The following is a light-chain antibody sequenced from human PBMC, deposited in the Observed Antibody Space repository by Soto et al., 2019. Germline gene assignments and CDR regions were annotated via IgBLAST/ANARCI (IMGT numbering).Light chain of an antibody. CDR3: LQSHSFPLT. V-gene: IGKV1-12*01. J-gene: IGKJ4*01. CDR1: QDVGTW. CDR2: GAS. Sequence: DIQMTQSPSSVSAAIGDRVTITCRASQDVGTWVAWYQQQPGKPPKLLIYGASGLHTGVPSRFSGSGSGTDFTLTFSALHPEDFATYFYLQSHSFPLTFSGGTNVDIK.